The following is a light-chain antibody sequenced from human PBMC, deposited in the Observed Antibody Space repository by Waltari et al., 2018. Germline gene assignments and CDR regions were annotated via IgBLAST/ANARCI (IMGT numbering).Light chain of an antibody. CDR2: ATS. Sequence: DIQMTQSPSSLSASVGDRVTIPCRASQSVRNFLNWYQQEPGKAPKLLIYATSSLQTGVPSRFSGSGSETDFTLSISSLQPEDFAIYFCQQGYMTPRTFGQGTKVEIK. CDR3: QQGYMTPRT. J-gene: IGKJ1*01. CDR1: QSVRNF. V-gene: IGKV1-39*01.